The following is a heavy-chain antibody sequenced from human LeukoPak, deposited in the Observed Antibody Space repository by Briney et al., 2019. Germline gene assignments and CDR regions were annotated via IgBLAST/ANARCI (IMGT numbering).Heavy chain of an antibody. D-gene: IGHD1-1*01. Sequence: GGSLRLSCAPSGFTFSSYAMHWVRQAPGKGLEWVAVISYDGSNKYYADSVKGRFTISRDNSKNTLYLQMNSLRAEDTAVYYCARDRTGPFDYWGQGTLVTVSS. V-gene: IGHV3-30*01. CDR2: ISYDGSNK. CDR1: GFTFSSYA. J-gene: IGHJ4*02. CDR3: ARDRTGPFDY.